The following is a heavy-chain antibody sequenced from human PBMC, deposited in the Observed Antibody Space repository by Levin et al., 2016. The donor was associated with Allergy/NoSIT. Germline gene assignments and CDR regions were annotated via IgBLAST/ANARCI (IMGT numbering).Heavy chain of an antibody. Sequence: WVRQAPGQGLEWMGIINPSGAGATYAQKFQGRITMTRDRSTSTVYMELSSLRSEDTAVYYCARGGGWATINIDYWGQGTLVTVSS. CDR2: INPSGAGA. V-gene: IGHV1-46*01. D-gene: IGHD5-12*01. CDR3: ARGGGWATINIDY. J-gene: IGHJ4*02.